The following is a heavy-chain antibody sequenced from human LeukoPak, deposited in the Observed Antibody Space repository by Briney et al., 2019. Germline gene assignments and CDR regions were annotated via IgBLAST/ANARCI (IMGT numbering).Heavy chain of an antibody. D-gene: IGHD3-10*01. J-gene: IGHJ4*02. CDR3: ARRGPGFDY. CDR1: GGSISSGGYS. V-gene: IGHV4-30-4*07. Sequence: SQTLSLTCAVSGGSISSGGYSWIWIRQPTGKGLEWIGYIYYSWSTYYNPSLKSRVTISVDTSKTQSSLKLSSVTAADTAVYYCARRGPGFDYWGQGTLVTVSS. CDR2: IYYSWST.